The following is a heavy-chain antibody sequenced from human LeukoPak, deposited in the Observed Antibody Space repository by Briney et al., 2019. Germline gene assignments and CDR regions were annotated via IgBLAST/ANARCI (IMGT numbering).Heavy chain of an antibody. Sequence: PGGSLRLAWAASGFTFDDYGMSWVRQAPGKGLEWVSGINWNGGRTVYADSGKGRFTISRDNAKNSLYLQMNSLRAEDTALYYCARILTGYLRSFDYWGQGTLVTVSS. V-gene: IGHV3-20*04. D-gene: IGHD3-9*01. J-gene: IGHJ4*02. CDR3: ARILTGYLRSFDY. CDR2: INWNGGRT. CDR1: GFTFDDYG.